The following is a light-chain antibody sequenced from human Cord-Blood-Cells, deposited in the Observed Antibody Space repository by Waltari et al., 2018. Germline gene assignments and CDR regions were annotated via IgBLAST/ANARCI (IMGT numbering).Light chain of an antibody. CDR1: SLRSYY. J-gene: IGLJ2*01. V-gene: IGLV3-19*01. Sequence: SSELTQDPAVSVALGQTVRITCQGDSLRSYYASWYQQKPGQAPVLVIYGKNNRPSGIPDRLSGSSSGNTASLTITGAQAEDEADYYCNSRDSSGTHVVFGGGTKLTVL. CDR2: GKN. CDR3: NSRDSSGTHVV.